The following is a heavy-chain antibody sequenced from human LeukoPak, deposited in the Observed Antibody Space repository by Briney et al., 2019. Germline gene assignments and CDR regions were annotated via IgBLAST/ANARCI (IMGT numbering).Heavy chain of an antibody. CDR2: INPNSGGT. J-gene: IGHJ4*02. D-gene: IGHD3-22*01. V-gene: IGHV1-2*02. CDR1: GYTFTGYY. CDR3: ASVRAYYYDSGGHTFDY. Sequence: ASVKVSCKASGYTFTGYYMHWVRQAPGQGLKWMGWINPNSGGTNYAQKFQGRVTMTRDTSISTAYMELSRLRSDDTAVYYCASVRAYYYDSGGHTFDYWGQGTLVTVSS.